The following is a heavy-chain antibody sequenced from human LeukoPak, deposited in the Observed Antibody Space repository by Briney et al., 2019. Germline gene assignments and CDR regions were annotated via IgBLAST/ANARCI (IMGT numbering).Heavy chain of an antibody. Sequence: PSETLSLTCAVSGGSISSGGYSWSWIRQPPGKGLEWIGYIYHSGSTNYNPSLKSRVTISVDTSKNQFSLKLSSVTAADTAVYYCARGRWIYDYWGQGTLVTVSS. J-gene: IGHJ4*02. CDR2: IYHSGST. CDR1: GGSISSGGYS. CDR3: ARGRWIYDY. V-gene: IGHV4-30-2*01. D-gene: IGHD1-7*01.